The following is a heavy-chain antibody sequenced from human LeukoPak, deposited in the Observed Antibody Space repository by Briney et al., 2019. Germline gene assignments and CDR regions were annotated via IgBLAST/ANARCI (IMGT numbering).Heavy chain of an antibody. CDR1: GGTFSSYA. D-gene: IGHD6-6*01. V-gene: IGHV1-69*13. Sequence: SVKVSCKASGGTFSSYAISWVRQAPGQGLEWMGGIIPIFGTANYAQKFQGRVTITADESTSTAYMELSSLRSEDTAVYYCARSTRTRSSPSGRYMDVWGKGTTVTVSS. J-gene: IGHJ6*03. CDR3: ARSTRTRSSPSGRYMDV. CDR2: IIPIFGTA.